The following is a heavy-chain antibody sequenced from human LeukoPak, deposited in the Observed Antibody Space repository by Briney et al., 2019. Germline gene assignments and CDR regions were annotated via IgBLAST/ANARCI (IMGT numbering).Heavy chain of an antibody. CDR2: ISSSSSYI. CDR3: ARYSSSWAYYFDY. V-gene: IGHV3-21*01. J-gene: IGHJ4*02. CDR1: GFTFSSYS. D-gene: IGHD6-13*01. Sequence: GGSLRLSCAASGFTFSSYSMNWVRQAPGKGLEWVSSISSSSSYIYYADSVKGRLTISRDNAKNSLYLQMNSLRAEDTAVYYCARYSSSWAYYFDYWGQGTLVTVSS.